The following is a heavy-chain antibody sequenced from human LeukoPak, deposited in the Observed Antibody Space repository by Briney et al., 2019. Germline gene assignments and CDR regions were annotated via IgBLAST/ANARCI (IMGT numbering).Heavy chain of an antibody. CDR3: ARPIVGATDVFDI. V-gene: IGHV4/OR15-8*01. Sequence: SETLSLTCGVSGGSISSTNWWSWVRQPPGQRLEWIGEVSLTGETNYNPSLKSRDSISVDKSKNQFSLNLTSVTAADTAVYYCARPIVGATDVFDIWGQGTMVTVSS. CDR1: GGSISSTNW. CDR2: VSLTGET. D-gene: IGHD1-26*01. J-gene: IGHJ3*02.